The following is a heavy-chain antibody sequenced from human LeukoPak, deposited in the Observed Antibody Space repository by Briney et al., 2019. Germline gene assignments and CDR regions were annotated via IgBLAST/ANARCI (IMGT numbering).Heavy chain of an antibody. Sequence: ASMKVSCKASGYTFTGYYMHWVRQAPGQGLEWMGWINPNSGGTNYAQKFQGRVTMTRDTSISTAYMELSRLRSDDTAVYYCARVKPLDCSSTSCYTDYFDYWGQGTLVTVSS. CDR2: INPNSGGT. CDR1: GYTFTGYY. CDR3: ARVKPLDCSSTSCYTDYFDY. D-gene: IGHD2-2*01. V-gene: IGHV1-2*02. J-gene: IGHJ4*02.